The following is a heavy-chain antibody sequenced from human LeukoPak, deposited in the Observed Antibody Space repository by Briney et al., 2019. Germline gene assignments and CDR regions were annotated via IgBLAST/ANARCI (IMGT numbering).Heavy chain of an antibody. CDR3: AREAGISRPLDY. V-gene: IGHV4-4*07. J-gene: IGHJ4*02. Sequence: SETLSLTCNISGASLKTFYWTWIRQPAGKGLEWIGRIFTTGSPNYNAYLKSRLSISMDTSRSQFSLKLSSVTAADTAVYYCAREAGISRPLDYWGQGTLVTVSS. CDR1: GASLKTFY. CDR2: IFTTGSP.